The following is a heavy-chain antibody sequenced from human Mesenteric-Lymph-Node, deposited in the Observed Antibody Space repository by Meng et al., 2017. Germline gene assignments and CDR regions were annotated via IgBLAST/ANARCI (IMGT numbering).Heavy chain of an antibody. V-gene: IGHV4-39*01. CDR3: ARPIAAAGWFDP. CDR2: IYYSGRT. CDR1: GGPINSSSYY. J-gene: IGHJ5*02. Sequence: QLQLQEPGPGLVKPSETLSLTCTVSGGPINSSSYYWGWIRQPPGKGLEWIGSIYYSGRTYYNPSLKSRVTISVDTSKNQFSLKLSSVTAADTAVYYCARPIAAAGWFDPWGQGTLVTVSS. D-gene: IGHD6-13*01.